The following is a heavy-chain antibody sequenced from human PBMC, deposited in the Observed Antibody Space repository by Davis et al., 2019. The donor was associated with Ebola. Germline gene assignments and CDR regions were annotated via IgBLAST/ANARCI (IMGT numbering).Heavy chain of an antibody. CDR1: GYTFTNYY. Sequence: SVKVSCKASGYTFTNYYMHWVRQAPGQGLEWMGRIIPILGIANYAQKFQGRVTITADKSTSTAYMELSSLRAEDTAVYYCARGYYDSTGNRYFDFWGRGTLVTVSS. CDR3: ARGYYDSTGNRYFDF. V-gene: IGHV1-69*04. CDR2: IIPILGIA. D-gene: IGHD3-22*01. J-gene: IGHJ2*01.